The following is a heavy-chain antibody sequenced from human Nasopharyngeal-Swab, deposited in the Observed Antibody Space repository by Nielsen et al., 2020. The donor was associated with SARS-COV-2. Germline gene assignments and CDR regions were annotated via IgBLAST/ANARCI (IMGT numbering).Heavy chain of an antibody. CDR2: ISAYNGNT. Sequence: WVRQAPGQGLEWMGWISAYNGNTNYAQKLQGRVTMTTDTSTSTAYMELRSLRSDDTAVYYCARVSREIEYSSSLYYYYYYMGVWGKGTTVTVSS. J-gene: IGHJ6*03. V-gene: IGHV1-18*01. D-gene: IGHD6-6*01. CDR3: ARVSREIEYSSSLYYYYYYMGV.